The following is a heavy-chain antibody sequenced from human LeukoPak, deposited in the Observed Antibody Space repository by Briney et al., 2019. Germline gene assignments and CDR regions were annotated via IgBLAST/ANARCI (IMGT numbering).Heavy chain of an antibody. D-gene: IGHD6-19*01. Sequence: ASVKVSCKASGYIFTTHAMHWLRQAPGQRPEWMGWINAGSGYTKYSQKFQGRVTITRDTSASTAYMELSSLRSEDTAVYYCARDQEYSSGWSRIDYWGQGTLVTVSS. CDR2: INAGSGYT. CDR3: ARDQEYSSGWSRIDY. J-gene: IGHJ4*02. V-gene: IGHV1-3*01. CDR1: GYIFTTHA.